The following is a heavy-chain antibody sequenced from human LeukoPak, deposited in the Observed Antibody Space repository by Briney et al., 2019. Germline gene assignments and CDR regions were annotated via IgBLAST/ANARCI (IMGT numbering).Heavy chain of an antibody. V-gene: IGHV3-11*05. D-gene: IGHD4-17*01. CDR3: AREYTVTTYYFDY. CDR2: ISSRSSYT. Sequence: PGGSLRLSCAASGFTFNYYMSWIRQAPGKGLEWVSYISSRSSYTNYADSVKGRFTISRGNAKNSLYLQMNSLRAEDTAVYYCAREYTVTTYYFDYWGQGTLVTVSS. J-gene: IGHJ4*02. CDR1: GFTFNYY.